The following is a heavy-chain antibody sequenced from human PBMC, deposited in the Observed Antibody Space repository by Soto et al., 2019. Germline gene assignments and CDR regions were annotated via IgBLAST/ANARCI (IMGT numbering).Heavy chain of an antibody. CDR2: IIPIFGTA. V-gene: IGHV1-69*13. CDR1: GGTFSSYA. CDR3: ARVKCSGGSCYGFGGYGMDV. Sequence: SVKVSCKASGGTFSSYAISWVRQAPGQGLEWMGGIIPIFGTANYAQKFQGRVTITADESTSTAYMELSSLRSEDTAVYYCARVKCSGGSCYGFGGYGMDVWGQGTTVTVSS. D-gene: IGHD2-15*01. J-gene: IGHJ6*02.